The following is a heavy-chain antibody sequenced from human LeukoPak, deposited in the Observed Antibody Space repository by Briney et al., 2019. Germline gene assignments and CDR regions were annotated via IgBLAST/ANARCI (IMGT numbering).Heavy chain of an antibody. D-gene: IGHD2-21*01. J-gene: IGHJ3*02. CDR2: IYPGDSDT. CDR3: ARHLAIGELPEAFDI. Sequence: GESLKISCKGSGYSFTSYWIGWVRQMPGKGLEWMGIIYPGDSDTRYSPSFQDQVTISADKSISTAYLQWSSLKASDTAMYYCARHLAIGELPEAFDIWGQGTMVTVSS. V-gene: IGHV5-51*01. CDR1: GYSFTSYW.